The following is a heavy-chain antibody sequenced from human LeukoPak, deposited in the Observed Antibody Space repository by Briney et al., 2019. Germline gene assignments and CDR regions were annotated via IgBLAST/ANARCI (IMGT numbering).Heavy chain of an antibody. CDR3: ARGVYYYGSGSYYNIGFFVY. J-gene: IGHJ4*02. V-gene: IGHV3-74*01. D-gene: IGHD3-10*01. CDR1: GFTFSSYW. Sequence: GGSLRLSCAASGFTFSSYWMRWVRQAPGKGLVWVSRINSDGSSTSYADSVKGRFTISRDNAKNTLYLQMNSLRAEDTAVYYCARGVYYYGSGSYYNIGFFVYWGQGTLVTVSS. CDR2: INSDGSST.